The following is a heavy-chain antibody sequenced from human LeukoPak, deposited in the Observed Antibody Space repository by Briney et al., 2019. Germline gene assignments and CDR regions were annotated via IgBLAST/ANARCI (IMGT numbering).Heavy chain of an antibody. V-gene: IGHV3-30-3*01. D-gene: IGHD3-10*01. J-gene: IGHJ4*02. CDR1: GFTFSSYA. Sequence: PGGSLTLSCTASGFTFSSYAMHWVRQAPGKGLESLAVISYGGINKYYADSVRGRFTISRDNSKNTLYLQMNSLRTEDTAVYYWARGGADGSGSHFDYGGQGTLVTVSS. CDR2: ISYGGINK. CDR3: ARGGADGSGSHFDY.